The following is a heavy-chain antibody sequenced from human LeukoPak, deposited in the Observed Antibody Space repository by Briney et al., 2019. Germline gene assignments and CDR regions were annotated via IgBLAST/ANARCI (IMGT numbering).Heavy chain of an antibody. Sequence: PSETLSLTCAVYGGSFSGYYWSWIRQPPGKGLEWIGEINHSGSTNYNPSLKSRVTISVDTSKNQFSLKLSSVTAADTAVYYCARLLRYCSGGSCYLAPWFDPWGQGTLVTVSS. CDR2: INHSGST. V-gene: IGHV4-34*01. CDR1: GGSFSGYY. D-gene: IGHD2-15*01. CDR3: ARLLRYCSGGSCYLAPWFDP. J-gene: IGHJ5*02.